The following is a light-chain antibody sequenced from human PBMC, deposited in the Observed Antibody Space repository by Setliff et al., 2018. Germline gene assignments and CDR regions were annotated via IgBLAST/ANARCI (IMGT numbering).Light chain of an antibody. J-gene: IGLJ2*01. CDR2: DVN. CDR3: SSYTVKSTGI. CDR1: SSDVGSYDL. Sequence: QSVLAQPASVSGSPGQSITISCSGTSSDVGSYDLVSWYQQHPGTAPKLIISDVNNRPSGVSNRFSGSKSGNTASLTISGLQPEDEADYHCSSYTVKSTGIFAGGTK. V-gene: IGLV2-23*02.